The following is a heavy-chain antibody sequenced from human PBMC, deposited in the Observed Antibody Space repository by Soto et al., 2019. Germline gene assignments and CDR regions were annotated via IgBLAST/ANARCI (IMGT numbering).Heavy chain of an antibody. V-gene: IGHV3-73*01. D-gene: IGHD3-22*01. J-gene: IGHJ4*02. CDR2: IRSKANSYAT. Sequence: GGSLRLSCAASGFTFSGSAMHWVRQASGKGLEWVGRIRSKANSYATAYAASVKGRFTISRDDSKNTAYLQMNSLKTEDTAVYYCTSKYYYDSSGYYYAPNFDYWGQGTLVTVSS. CDR3: TSKYYYDSSGYYYAPNFDY. CDR1: GFTFSGSA.